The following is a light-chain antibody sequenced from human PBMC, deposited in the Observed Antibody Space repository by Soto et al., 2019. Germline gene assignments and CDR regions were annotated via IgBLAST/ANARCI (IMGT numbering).Light chain of an antibody. J-gene: IGLJ3*02. CDR2: EVS. CDR3: SSYTSSSTLAV. V-gene: IGLV2-14*01. CDR1: SSDVGVYNY. Sequence: QSVLTQPASVSGSPGQSITISCTGTSSDVGVYNYVSWYQQHPGKAPKLMIYEVSNRPSGVSNRFSGSKSGNTASLTISGLQAEDEADYYCSSYTSSSTLAVFGGGTKLTVL.